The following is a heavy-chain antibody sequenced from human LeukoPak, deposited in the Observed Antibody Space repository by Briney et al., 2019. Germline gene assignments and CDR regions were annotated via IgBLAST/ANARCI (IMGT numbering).Heavy chain of an antibody. CDR2: IYYSGST. Sequence: NPGGSLRLSCAASGFTVSSNYMSWVRQPPGKGLEWIGSIYYSGSTYYNPSLKSRVTISVDTSKNQFSLKLSSVTAADTAVYYCARVIRGYSYGHTDYWGQGTLVTVSS. V-gene: IGHV4-39*07. CDR3: ARVIRGYSYGHTDY. D-gene: IGHD5-18*01. J-gene: IGHJ4*02. CDR1: GFTVSSNY.